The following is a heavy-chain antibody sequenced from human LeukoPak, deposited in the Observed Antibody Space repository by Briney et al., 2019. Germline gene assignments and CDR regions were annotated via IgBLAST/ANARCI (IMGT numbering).Heavy chain of an antibody. V-gene: IGHV4-31*03. CDR1: AGSISSGDYY. Sequence: PSQTLSPTCTVFAGSISSGDYYWGWIRQHPGNGLEWIGYISYSGSTYYNPSLQSRITISVDTSKTQFSLKLTSVSAADTAVYYCARDLGYGRGFDYWGQGSLVTVSS. J-gene: IGHJ4*02. D-gene: IGHD5-18*01. CDR2: ISYSGST. CDR3: ARDLGYGRGFDY.